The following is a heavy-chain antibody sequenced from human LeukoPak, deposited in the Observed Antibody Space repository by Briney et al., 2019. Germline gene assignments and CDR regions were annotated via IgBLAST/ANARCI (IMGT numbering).Heavy chain of an antibody. CDR1: GGTFSSYA. CDR3: AREDGDYSFDY. CDR2: IIPIFGTA. D-gene: IGHD4-17*01. V-gene: IGHV1-69*01. Sequence: SVKVSCKASGGTFSSYAISWVRQAPGQGLEWMGGIIPIFGTANYAQKFQGRVTITADESTSTAYMELSSPRSEDTAVYYCAREDGDYSFDYWAREPWSPSPQ. J-gene: IGHJ4*02.